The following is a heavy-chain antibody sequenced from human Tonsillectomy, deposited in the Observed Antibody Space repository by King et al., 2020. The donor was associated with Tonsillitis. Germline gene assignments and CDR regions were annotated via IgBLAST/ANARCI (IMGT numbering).Heavy chain of an antibody. CDR2: ISSSSSYI. D-gene: IGHD3-22*01. J-gene: IGHJ4*02. Sequence: VQLVESGGGLVKPGGSLRLSCAASGFTFSSYSTNWVRQAPGKGLEWVSSISSSSSYIYYADSVKGRFTISRDNAKNSLYLQMNSLRAEDTAVYYCARDLHYYDSSGYYGYDYWGQGTLVTVST. CDR3: ARDLHYYDSSGYYGYDY. CDR1: GFTFSSYS. V-gene: IGHV3-21*01.